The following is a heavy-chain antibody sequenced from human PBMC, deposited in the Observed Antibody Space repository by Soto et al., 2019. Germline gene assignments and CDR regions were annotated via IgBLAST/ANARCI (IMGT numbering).Heavy chain of an antibody. CDR1: GYSISSGYY. CDR3: AQEELRYFDY. Sequence: ATLSLTFAVSGYSISSGYYWCCIRQPPGKGLEWIGSIYHSGSTYYNPSLKSRVTISVDTSKNQFSLKLSSVTAADTAVYYCAQEELRYFDYWGQGTLVTVSS. J-gene: IGHJ4*02. V-gene: IGHV4-38-2*01. CDR2: IYHSGST. D-gene: IGHD1-7*01.